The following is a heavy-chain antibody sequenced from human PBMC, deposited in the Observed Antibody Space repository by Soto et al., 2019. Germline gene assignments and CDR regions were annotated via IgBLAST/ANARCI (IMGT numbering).Heavy chain of an antibody. CDR1: GFAFSSYG. CDR2: ISYDGSLQ. D-gene: IGHD3-3*01. J-gene: IGHJ5*02. CDR3: LSVLPSPHPSPPSP. V-gene: IGHV3-30*03. Sequence: QAQLVESGGGVVQPGRSLRLSCAASGFAFSSYGMHWVRQAPGTGLEWVAVISYDGSLQHYADSVKGRFTISRDNSKNLVLPQIPPLQAEDPALYYFLSVLPSPHPSPPSPWAQGTLFSFSS.